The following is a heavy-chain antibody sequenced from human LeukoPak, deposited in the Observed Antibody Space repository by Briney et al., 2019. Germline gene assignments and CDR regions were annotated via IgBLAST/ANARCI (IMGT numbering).Heavy chain of an antibody. CDR1: GYSFTSYW. CDR3: ARRLLDDYSDYEGTYFDY. Sequence: GESLKISCKGSGYSFTSYWIGWVRQMPGKGLEWMGIIYPGDSDTRYSPSFQGQVTISADKSISTAYLQWSSLKASDTAMYYCARRLLDDYSDYEGTYFDYWGQGTLVTVSS. CDR2: IYPGDSDT. V-gene: IGHV5-51*01. J-gene: IGHJ4*02. D-gene: IGHD4-11*01.